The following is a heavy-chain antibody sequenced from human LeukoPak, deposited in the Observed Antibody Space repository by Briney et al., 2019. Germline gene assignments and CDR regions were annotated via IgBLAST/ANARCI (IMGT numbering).Heavy chain of an antibody. D-gene: IGHD6-19*01. CDR2: IVVGSGNT. Sequence: SVKVSCKASGFTFTSSAVQWVRQARGQRLEWIGWIVVGSGNTNYAQKFQERVTITRDMSTSTAYTELSSLRSEDTAVYYCAAHHPEDSSGWDNYYYGMDVWGQGTTVTVSS. V-gene: IGHV1-58*01. CDR1: GFTFTSSA. J-gene: IGHJ6*02. CDR3: AAHHPEDSSGWDNYYYGMDV.